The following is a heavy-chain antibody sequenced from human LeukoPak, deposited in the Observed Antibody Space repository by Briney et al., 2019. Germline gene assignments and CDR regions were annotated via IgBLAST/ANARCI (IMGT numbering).Heavy chain of an antibody. Sequence: SETLSLTCSVSGYTITSSSFYWGWIRQPPGKGLEWFGNIYYDGSTYYNPSLKSRVIISADMSKNQFSLKVSSVTAADTAMYYCARHWPVAETDENLNHYFSYYMDVWGKGTTVTVSS. D-gene: IGHD6-19*01. J-gene: IGHJ6*03. V-gene: IGHV4-39*01. CDR3: ARHWPVAETDENLNHYFSYYMDV. CDR1: GYTITSSSFY. CDR2: IYYDGST.